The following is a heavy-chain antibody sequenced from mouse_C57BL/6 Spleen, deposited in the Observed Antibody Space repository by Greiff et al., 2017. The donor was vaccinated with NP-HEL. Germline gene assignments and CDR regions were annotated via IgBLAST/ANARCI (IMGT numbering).Heavy chain of an antibody. CDR3: ARHSIYDGYFWYFDV. D-gene: IGHD2-3*01. CDR2: INPSSGYT. V-gene: IGHV1-4*01. CDR1: GYTFTSYT. J-gene: IGHJ1*03. Sequence: QVQLQQSGAELARPGASVKMSCKASGYTFTSYTMHWVKQRPGQGLEWIGYINPSSGYTNYNQKFKDKATLTADKSSSTAYMQLSSLTSEDSAVYYCARHSIYDGYFWYFDVWGTGTTVTVAS.